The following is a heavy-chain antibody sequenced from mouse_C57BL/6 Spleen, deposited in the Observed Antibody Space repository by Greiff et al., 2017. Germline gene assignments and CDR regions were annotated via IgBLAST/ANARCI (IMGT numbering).Heavy chain of an antibody. CDR1: GYTFTSYG. J-gene: IGHJ4*01. CDR3: ARTTVVATRDAMDY. Sequence: VQLQESGAELARPGASVKLSCKASGYTFTSYGISWVKQRTGQGLEWIGEIYPRSGNTYYNEKFKGKATLTADKSSSTAYMELRSLTSEDSAVYFCARTTVVATRDAMDYWGQGTSVTVSS. CDR2: IYPRSGNT. D-gene: IGHD1-1*01. V-gene: IGHV1-81*01.